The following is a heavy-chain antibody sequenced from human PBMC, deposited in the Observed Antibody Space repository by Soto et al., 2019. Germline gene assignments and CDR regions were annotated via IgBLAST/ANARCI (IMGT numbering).Heavy chain of an antibody. CDR2: ISAYNGKT. CDR3: ARGGDVNYYHGMDV. V-gene: IGHV1-18*01. Sequence: QVKLVQSGGEVKKPGASVKLSCTASGYTFTSYGISWVRQAPGQGLEWMGWISAYNGKTNYAQNVQGRVTMTTATSTRTAYMDLRSLRSDDTAVYYCARGGDVNYYHGMDVWGQGTTVTVSS. J-gene: IGHJ6*02. D-gene: IGHD5-12*01. CDR1: GYTFTSYG.